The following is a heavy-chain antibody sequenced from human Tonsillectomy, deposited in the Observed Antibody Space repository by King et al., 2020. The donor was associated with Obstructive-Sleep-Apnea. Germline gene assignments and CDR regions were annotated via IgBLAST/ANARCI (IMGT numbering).Heavy chain of an antibody. V-gene: IGHV4-34*01. CDR3: ARRAGRY. J-gene: IGHJ4*02. Sequence: VQLQQWGAGLLKPSETLSLTCAVYGGSFSGYYWSWIRQPPGKGLEWIGEINHSGSTNYNPSLKSRVTIPVDTSKNQFSLKLSSVTAADTAMYYCARRAGRYWGQGTLVNVSS. CDR2: INHSGST. CDR1: GGSFSGYY. D-gene: IGHD3-10*01.